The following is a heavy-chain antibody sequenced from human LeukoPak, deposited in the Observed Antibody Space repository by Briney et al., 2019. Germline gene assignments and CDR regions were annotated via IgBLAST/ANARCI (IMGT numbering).Heavy chain of an antibody. CDR1: GGSFSGYY. CDR3: ARAVIYSSSYIDY. D-gene: IGHD6-13*01. V-gene: IGHV4-34*01. J-gene: IGHJ4*02. Sequence: PSETLSLTCAVYGGSFSGYYWSWIRQPPGKGLEWIGEINHSGSTNYNPSLKSRVTMSVDTSKDQFSLKLSSVTAADTAVYYCARAVIYSSSYIDYWGQGTLVTVSS. CDR2: INHSGST.